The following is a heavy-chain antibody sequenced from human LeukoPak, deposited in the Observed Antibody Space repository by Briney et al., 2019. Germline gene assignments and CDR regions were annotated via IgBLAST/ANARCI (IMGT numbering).Heavy chain of an antibody. CDR2: FGGSGKT. V-gene: IGHV3-23*01. CDR3: AKRQQASHFFDY. CDR1: GFTFSSYA. Sequence: GGSLRLSCAASGFTFSSYAMSWVRQAPGKGLEWVLLFGGSGKTYYVDSVKGRFTISRDNSKNTLYLQMSSLRADDTAVYYCAKRQQASHFFDYWGQGTLVTVSS. D-gene: IGHD6-13*01. J-gene: IGHJ4*02.